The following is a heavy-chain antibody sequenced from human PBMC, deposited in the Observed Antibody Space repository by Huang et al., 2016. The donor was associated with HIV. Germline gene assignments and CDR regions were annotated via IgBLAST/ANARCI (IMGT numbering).Heavy chain of an antibody. J-gene: IGHJ6*03. CDR2: INHSEST. V-gene: IGHV4-34*01. CDR3: ARGQGGYYYYYMDV. CDR1: GGSFSVYY. Sequence: QVQLQQWGAGLLRPSETLSLTCAVYGGSFSVYYGTWIRQPPGKGLEWIGEINHSESTNDNPSLKSRVTISVDTSRNQFSLTLTSVTAADTAVYYCARGQGGYYYYYMDVWGKGTTVTVSS.